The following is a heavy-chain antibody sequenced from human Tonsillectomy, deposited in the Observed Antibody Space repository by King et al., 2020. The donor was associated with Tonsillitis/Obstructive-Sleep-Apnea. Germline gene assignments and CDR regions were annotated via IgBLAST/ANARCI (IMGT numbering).Heavy chain of an antibody. V-gene: IGHV4-30-2*01. D-gene: IGHD5-24*01. CDR2: IYHSGST. CDR1: GGSIRSGGYS. Sequence: QLQESGSGLVKPSQTLSLTCAVSGGSIRSGGYSWSWIRQPPGKGLEWIGYIYHSGSTYYNPSLKSRVTISVDRSKNQFSLKLSSVTAADTAVYYCVREATTKYYFDYWGQGTQVTVSS. CDR3: VREATTKYYFDY. J-gene: IGHJ4*02.